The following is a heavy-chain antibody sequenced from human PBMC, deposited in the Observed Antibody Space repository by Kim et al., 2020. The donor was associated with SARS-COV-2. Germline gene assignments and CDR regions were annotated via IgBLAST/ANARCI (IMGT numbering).Heavy chain of an antibody. J-gene: IGHJ4*02. D-gene: IGHD2-21*02. CDR3: ASEPPLGVRNYCGGDCYPIV. CDR2: IYHSGST. CDR1: GGSISSSNW. Sequence: SETLSLTCAVSGGSISSSNWWSWVRQPPGKGLEWIGEIYHSGSTNYNPSLKSRVTISVDKSKNQFSLKLSSVTAADTAVYYCASEPPLGVRNYCGGDCYPIVWGQGTLVTVSS. V-gene: IGHV4-4*02.